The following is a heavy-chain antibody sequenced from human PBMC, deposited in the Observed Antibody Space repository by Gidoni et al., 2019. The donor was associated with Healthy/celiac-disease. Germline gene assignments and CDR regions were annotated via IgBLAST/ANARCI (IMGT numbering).Heavy chain of an antibody. D-gene: IGHD5-12*01. Sequence: QVQLQQSGPGLVKHSQTLALHRAISGDSVSRNSPAWTWIRQSPSTGLGWLGRTYNSSKWYNDYAVSVKSRITINPDTSKNQFSLQLNSVTPEDTAVYYCARTLGTYSGYDYWGQGTLVTVSS. J-gene: IGHJ4*02. CDR2: TYNSSKWYN. CDR1: GDSVSRNSPA. V-gene: IGHV6-1*01. CDR3: ARTLGTYSGYDY.